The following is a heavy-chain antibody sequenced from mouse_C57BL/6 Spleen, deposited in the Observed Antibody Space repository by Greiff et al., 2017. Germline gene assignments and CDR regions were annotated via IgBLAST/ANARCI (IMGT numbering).Heavy chain of an antibody. CDR1: GYAFSSSW. D-gene: IGHD4-1*01. Sequence: VQLQQSGPELVKPGASVKISCKASGYAFSSSWMNWVKQRPGKGLEWIGRIYPGDGDTNYNGKFKGKATLTADKSSSTAYMQLSRLTSEDSAVYFCARSLPGTYYAMDYWGQGTSVTVSS. CDR2: IYPGDGDT. CDR3: ARSLPGTYYAMDY. V-gene: IGHV1-82*01. J-gene: IGHJ4*01.